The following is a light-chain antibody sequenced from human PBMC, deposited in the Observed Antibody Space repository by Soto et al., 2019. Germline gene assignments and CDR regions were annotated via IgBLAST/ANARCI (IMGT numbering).Light chain of an antibody. CDR3: QTYDKAPWT. CDR1: RGIYTH. J-gene: IGKJ1*01. CDR2: GAS. V-gene: IGKV1-27*01. Sequence: DLQMSQSPSSLSASVADRITLTCRASRGIYTHLAWYQQTQGNAPKXXSYGASTLQSGVPSRFRASGSGTDFFLTISGLQSEDVGTYFCQTYDKAPWTFGPGTKVDIK.